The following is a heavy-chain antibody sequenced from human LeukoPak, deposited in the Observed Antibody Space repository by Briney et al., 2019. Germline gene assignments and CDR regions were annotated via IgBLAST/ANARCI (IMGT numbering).Heavy chain of an antibody. D-gene: IGHD6-13*01. CDR2: ISAYNGNT. Sequence: ASVKVSCKASGYTFTSYGISWVRQAPGQGLEWMGWISAYNGNTNYAQKLQGRVTMTTDTSTSTAYMELRSLRSDDTAVYYCARGFEPGIAAAGLFDYWGQGTLVTVSS. V-gene: IGHV1-18*01. J-gene: IGHJ4*02. CDR1: GYTFTSYG. CDR3: ARGFEPGIAAAGLFDY.